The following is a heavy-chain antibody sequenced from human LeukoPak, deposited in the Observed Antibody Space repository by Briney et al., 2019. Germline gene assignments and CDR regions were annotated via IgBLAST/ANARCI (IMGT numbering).Heavy chain of an antibody. CDR1: GYTFTSYD. J-gene: IGHJ6*02. Sequence: ASVKVSCKASGYTFTSYDINWVRQATGQGLEWMGWMNPNSANTGYAQKFQGRVTMTRNTSISTAYMELSSLTSEDTAVYYCARVRVVLGAILNYGSDVWGQGTTVTVSS. D-gene: IGHD2-2*01. CDR2: MNPNSANT. V-gene: IGHV1-8*01. CDR3: ARVRVVLGAILNYGSDV.